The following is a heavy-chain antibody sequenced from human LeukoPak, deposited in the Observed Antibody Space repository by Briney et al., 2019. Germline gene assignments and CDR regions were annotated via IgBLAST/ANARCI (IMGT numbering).Heavy chain of an antibody. J-gene: IGHJ4*02. Sequence: GGSLRLSCATSGFTFSTYTMNWVRQAPGKGLEWVSLISGTSIYIYYADSVKGRFTISRDNSKNTLYLQMNSLRAEDTAVYYCAKTRDGYRGYFDYWGQGTLVTVSS. V-gene: IGHV3-23*01. D-gene: IGHD5-24*01. CDR3: AKTRDGYRGYFDY. CDR1: GFTFSTYT. CDR2: ISGTSIYI.